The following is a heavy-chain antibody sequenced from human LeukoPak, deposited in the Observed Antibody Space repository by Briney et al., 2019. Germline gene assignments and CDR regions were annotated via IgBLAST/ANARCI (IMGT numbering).Heavy chain of an antibody. CDR1: GGSISSSSYY. V-gene: IGHV4-39*07. CDR3: ARGIAAVAYGY. Sequence: PSETLSLTCTVSGGSISSSSYYWGWIRQPPGKGLEWIGSIYYSGSTYYNPSLKSRVTISVDTSKNQFSLKLSSVTAADTAVYYCARGIAAVAYGYWGQGTLVTVSS. CDR2: IYYSGST. D-gene: IGHD6-13*01. J-gene: IGHJ4*02.